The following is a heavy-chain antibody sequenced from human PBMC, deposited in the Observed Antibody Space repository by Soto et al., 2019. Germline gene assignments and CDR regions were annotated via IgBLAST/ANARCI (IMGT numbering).Heavy chain of an antibody. J-gene: IGHJ5*02. Sequence: PSETLSLTCTVSGGSISSSTYYWGWIRQPPGKGLEWIGSIYYSGSTSYNPSLASRVTISGDSSKNQLSLKLTSVRAADTAVYYCARRLLLLCSSNHCPSGFDPWGQG. CDR2: IYYSGST. D-gene: IGHD2-2*01. CDR3: ARRLLLLCSSNHCPSGFDP. CDR1: GGSISSSTYY. V-gene: IGHV4-39*01.